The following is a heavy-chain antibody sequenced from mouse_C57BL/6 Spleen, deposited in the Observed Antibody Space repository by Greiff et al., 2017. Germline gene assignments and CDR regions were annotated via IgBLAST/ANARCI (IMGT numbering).Heavy chain of an antibody. J-gene: IGHJ2*01. V-gene: IGHV1-52*01. CDR1: GYTFTSYW. CDR3: ARIYDGYSFDY. D-gene: IGHD1-1*02. CDR2: IDPSDSET. Sequence: QVQLKQPGAELVRPGSSVKLSCKASGYTFTSYWMHWVKQRPIQGLEWIGNIDPSDSETHYNQKFKDKATLTVDKSSSTAYMQLSSLTSEDSAVYYCARIYDGYSFDYWGQGTTRTVSP.